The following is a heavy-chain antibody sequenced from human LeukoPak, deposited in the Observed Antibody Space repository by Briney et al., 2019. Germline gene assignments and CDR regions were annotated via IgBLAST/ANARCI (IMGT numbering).Heavy chain of an antibody. CDR3: ARGTWPYYYDSSGYLTY. J-gene: IGHJ4*02. D-gene: IGHD3-22*01. Sequence: ASVKVSCKASGFTFTSYDINWVRQATGQGLEWMGWMNPNSGNTGYAQKFQGRVTITRNTSISTAYMELSSLRSEDTAVYYCARGTWPYYYDSSGYLTYWGQGTLVTVSS. CDR1: GFTFTSYD. CDR2: MNPNSGNT. V-gene: IGHV1-8*03.